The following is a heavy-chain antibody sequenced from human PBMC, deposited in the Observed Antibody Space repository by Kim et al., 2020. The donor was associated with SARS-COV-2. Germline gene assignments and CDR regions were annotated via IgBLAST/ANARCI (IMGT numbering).Heavy chain of an antibody. CDR3: AGRSSTTFDI. Sequence: TLSLTCAISGDSVSSNTAAWNWIRQSPSRGLEWLGRTYYRSKWYNEYAVSLKSRITINSDTSKNQLFLQLNSVTPEDTAVYYCAGRSSTTFDIWGQGTMVTVSS. J-gene: IGHJ3*02. V-gene: IGHV6-1*01. D-gene: IGHD2-2*01. CDR1: GDSVSSNTAA. CDR2: TYYRSKWYN.